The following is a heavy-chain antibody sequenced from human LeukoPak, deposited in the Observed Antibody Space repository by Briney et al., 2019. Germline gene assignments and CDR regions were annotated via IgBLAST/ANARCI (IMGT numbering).Heavy chain of an antibody. CDR3: ARDFFHGHCTGLTCFLLDS. Sequence: ASVKVSCKASGYTFTSYGITWVRQAPGQGLEWMGWISAYNGNTNYAQKFQGRLTMTTDTSTNTAYMELRSLRPDDTAVYYCARDFFHGHCTGLTCFLLDSWGQGSLVTVSS. CDR2: ISAYNGNT. CDR1: GYTFTSYG. D-gene: IGHD2-8*02. J-gene: IGHJ4*02. V-gene: IGHV1-18*01.